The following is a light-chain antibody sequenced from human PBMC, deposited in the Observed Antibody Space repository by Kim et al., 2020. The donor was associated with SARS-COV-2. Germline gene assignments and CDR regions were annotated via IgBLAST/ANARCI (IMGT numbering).Light chain of an antibody. CDR1: QSLLDSDDGNTY. CDR3: MQRIEFPLT. Sequence: EIVMTQTPLSLPVTPGEPASISCRSSQSLLDSDDGNTYLDWYLQKPGQSPQPLIYTLSYRAPGVPDRFSGSGSGTFFTLKISRVEADDVGVYYCMQRIEFPLTFGGGTKVDIK. J-gene: IGKJ4*01. V-gene: IGKV2-40*01. CDR2: TLS.